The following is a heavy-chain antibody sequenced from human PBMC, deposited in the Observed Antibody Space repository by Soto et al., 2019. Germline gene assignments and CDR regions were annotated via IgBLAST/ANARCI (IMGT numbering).Heavy chain of an antibody. Sequence: KTSETLSLTCAVSGGSITSANWWTWVRQPPGGGLEWIGEISHSGITNYKASLKSRVTMSVDKTKNDVSLKLTSVTAADTAGYYCARVLRGWFDPWGQGTPVTVSS. CDR3: ARVLRGWFDP. CDR1: GGSITSANW. V-gene: IGHV4-4*02. CDR2: ISHSGIT. J-gene: IGHJ5*02.